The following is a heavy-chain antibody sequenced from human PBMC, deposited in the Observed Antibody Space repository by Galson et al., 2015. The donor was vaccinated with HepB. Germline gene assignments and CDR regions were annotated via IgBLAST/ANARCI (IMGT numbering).Heavy chain of an antibody. V-gene: IGHV7-4-1*02. CDR3: ARRGDTIPYSSSWYGDRYNWFDP. CDR1: GYTFTSYA. CDR2: INTNTGNP. J-gene: IGHJ5*02. Sequence: SVKVSCKASGYTFTSYAMNWVRQAPGQGLEWMGWINTNTGNPTYAQGFTGRFVFSLDTSVSTAYLQISSLKAEDTAVYYCARRGDTIPYSSSWYGDRYNWFDPWGQGTLVTVSS. D-gene: IGHD6-13*01.